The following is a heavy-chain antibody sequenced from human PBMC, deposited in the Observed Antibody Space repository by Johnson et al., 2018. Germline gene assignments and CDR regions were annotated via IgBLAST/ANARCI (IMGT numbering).Heavy chain of an antibody. CDR2: ISDAGGST. V-gene: IGHV3-23*04. Sequence: VQLVESGGGLVQPGGSLRLSCAASGFTFSSYAMSWVRQAPGNGLEWVSAISDAGGSTYYVDSVKGRFTISRENSKNTLNLQMNSRRDEDTALYYCAKVATPQKAVLAEYFQHWGQGTLVTVSS. J-gene: IGHJ1*01. CDR1: GFTFSSYA. CDR3: AKVATPQKAVLAEYFQH. D-gene: IGHD2-15*01.